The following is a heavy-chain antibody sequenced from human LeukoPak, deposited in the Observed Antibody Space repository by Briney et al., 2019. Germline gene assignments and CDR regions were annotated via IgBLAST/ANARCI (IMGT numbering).Heavy chain of an antibody. J-gene: IGHJ4*02. CDR1: GFTFSDYY. CDR2: IYSGGST. V-gene: IGHV3-53*01. D-gene: IGHD5-18*01. CDR3: ARDDGSYGPFDY. Sequence: GGSLRLSCAASGFTFSDYYMSWVRQAPGKGLDWVSVIYSGGSTYYADSVKGRFTISRDNSKNTLYLQMNSLRAEDTAVYYCARDDGSYGPFDYWGQGTLVTVSS.